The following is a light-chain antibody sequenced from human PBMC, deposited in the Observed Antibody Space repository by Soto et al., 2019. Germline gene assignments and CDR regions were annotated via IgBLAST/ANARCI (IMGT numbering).Light chain of an antibody. CDR2: AAS. J-gene: IGKJ4*01. Sequence: DIQMTQSPSSLSASVGDRVTITCRASQSISNYLNWYQQKPGKAPKLLIYAASSLQSGAPLRFSGSRSGTDFTLTISSLRPEDFATYYCQQSYSTPLLTFGGGTNVEIK. CDR3: QQSYSTPLLT. CDR1: QSISNY. V-gene: IGKV1-39*01.